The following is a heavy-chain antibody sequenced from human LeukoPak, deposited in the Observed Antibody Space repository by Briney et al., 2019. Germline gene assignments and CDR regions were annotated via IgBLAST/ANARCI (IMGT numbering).Heavy chain of an antibody. CDR2: ITASGGNT. CDR1: GITFSNYA. CDR3: AKLPTYDFWSGYYND. D-gene: IGHD3-3*01. V-gene: IGHV3-23*01. Sequence: GGSLRLPCVVPGITFSNYAMSWVRQAPGKGLEWVSGITASGGNTYYADPVKGRFTISRDNSNNILYLQMTSLRAEDTAVYYCAKLPTYDFWSGYYNDWGQGTLVTVSS. J-gene: IGHJ4*02.